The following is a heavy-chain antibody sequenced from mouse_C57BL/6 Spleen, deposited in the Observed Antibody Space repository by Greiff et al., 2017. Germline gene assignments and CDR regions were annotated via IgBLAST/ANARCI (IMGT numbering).Heavy chain of an antibody. CDR3: ASPLTTVDAMDY. J-gene: IGHJ4*01. V-gene: IGHV1-26*01. CDR2: INPNNGGT. Sequence: VQLKQSGPELVKPGASVKISCKASGYTFTDYYMNWVKQSHGKSLEWIGDINPNNGGTSYNQKFKGKATLTVDKSSSTAYMELRSLTSEDSAVYYCASPLTTVDAMDYWGQGTSVTVSS. CDR1: GYTFTDYY. D-gene: IGHD1-1*01.